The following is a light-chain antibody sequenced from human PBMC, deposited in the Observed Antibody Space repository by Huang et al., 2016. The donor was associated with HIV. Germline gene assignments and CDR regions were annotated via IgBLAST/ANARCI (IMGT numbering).Light chain of an antibody. CDR3: QQSYSTPYT. CDR2: AAS. CDR1: QSISSY. V-gene: IGKV1-39*01. Sequence: DTQMTQSPSSLSASVGDRVTITCRASQSISSYLHWYQHKPGEAPKLLIYAASSLESGVPSRCSGSGSGTDFTLTISDLQPEDFASYYCQQSYSTPYTFGQGTKLEI. J-gene: IGKJ2*01.